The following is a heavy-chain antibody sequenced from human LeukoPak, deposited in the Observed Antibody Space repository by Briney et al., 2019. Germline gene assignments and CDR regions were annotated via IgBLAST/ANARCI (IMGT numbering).Heavy chain of an antibody. J-gene: IGHJ6*03. V-gene: IGHV1-18*01. Sequence: GASVKVSCKASGYTFTSYGISWVRQAPGQGLEWMGWISAYNGNTNYAQKLQGRVTMTTDTSTSTAYMELRSLRSDDTAVYYCARRSGDYDFWSGYNYYYVDVWGKGTTVTVSS. D-gene: IGHD3-3*01. CDR3: ARRSGDYDFWSGYNYYYVDV. CDR2: ISAYNGNT. CDR1: GYTFTSYG.